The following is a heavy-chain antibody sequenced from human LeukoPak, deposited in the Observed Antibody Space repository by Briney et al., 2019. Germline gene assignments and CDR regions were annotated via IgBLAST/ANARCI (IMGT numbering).Heavy chain of an antibody. CDR3: AGAPETGH. CDR2: INDGGRT. CDR1: GFTFSIHA. V-gene: IGHV3-66*01. J-gene: IGHJ4*02. D-gene: IGHD5-24*01. Sequence: PGGSLRLSCAASGFTFSIHAMTWVRQAPGKGLESVSVINDGGRTFYADSVKGRFTISRDNTKNMLYLQMSSLRAEDTAVYYCAGAPETGHWGQGTLVTVSS.